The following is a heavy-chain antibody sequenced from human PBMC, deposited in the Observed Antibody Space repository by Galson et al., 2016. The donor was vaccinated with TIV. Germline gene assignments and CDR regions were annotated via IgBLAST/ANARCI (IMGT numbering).Heavy chain of an antibody. CDR3: VRDGYYDSRRFPYSLGYFDL. CDR2: SSAGTTI. J-gene: IGHJ2*01. Sequence: SLRLSCAASGFTFSSYEMSWVRQAPGKGLEWVFSSAGTTIYSADSLKGRFTISRDNAKNSLYLQMNSLRAEDTAVYYCVRDGYYDSRRFPYSLGYFDLWGRGTLVTVSS. CDR1: GFTFSSYE. V-gene: IGHV3-48*03. D-gene: IGHD3-22*01.